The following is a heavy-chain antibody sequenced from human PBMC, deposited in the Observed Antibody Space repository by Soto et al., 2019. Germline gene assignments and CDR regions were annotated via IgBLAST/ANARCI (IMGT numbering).Heavy chain of an antibody. CDR3: TTSKVGVGDELELHFSDAFDI. Sequence: ASVKVSCKVYGYTLTELSMHWVRQAPGKGLKWMGGFDPVDGETIYAQKFQGRVTMTEDTSTATAYMELSSLSTEETTVYYCTTSKVGVGDELELHFSDAFDIWGQGTMVTVSS. V-gene: IGHV1-24*01. CDR2: FDPVDGET. D-gene: IGHD1-7*01. J-gene: IGHJ3*02. CDR1: GYTLTELS.